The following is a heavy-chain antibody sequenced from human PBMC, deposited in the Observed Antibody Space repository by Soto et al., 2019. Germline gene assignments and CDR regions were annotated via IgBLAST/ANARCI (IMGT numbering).Heavy chain of an antibody. V-gene: IGHV1-2*02. J-gene: IGHJ3*01. CDR3: ARGGYYDSGLYKGDLDV. D-gene: IGHD3-22*01. CDR2: LNPDSGEA. Sequence: QAQLVQSGAEMKKSGASLKISGGASGCSLTGYYLHWLRQAPGQGLEWMGWLNPDSGEAIYALKFQGRVTMTRDTTSSTAYLEVWTLTSDDTAISYCARGGYYDSGLYKGDLDVWGQGTFVTVSS. CDR1: GCSLTGYY.